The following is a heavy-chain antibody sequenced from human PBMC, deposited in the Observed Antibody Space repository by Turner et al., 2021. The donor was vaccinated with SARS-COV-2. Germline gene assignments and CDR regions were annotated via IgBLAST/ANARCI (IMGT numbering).Heavy chain of an antibody. Sequence: QVQLVQSGAEVKKPGSSVKVSCKASGGTFSSYAISWVRQAPGQGLEWMGGIIPIFGTASYAQKFQGRVTITADESTSTAYMELSSLRSEDTAVYYCARARGVDYYDSTGQRFDPWGQGTLVTVSS. D-gene: IGHD3-22*01. J-gene: IGHJ5*02. CDR3: ARARGVDYYDSTGQRFDP. CDR2: IIPIFGTA. V-gene: IGHV1-69*01. CDR1: GGTFSSYA.